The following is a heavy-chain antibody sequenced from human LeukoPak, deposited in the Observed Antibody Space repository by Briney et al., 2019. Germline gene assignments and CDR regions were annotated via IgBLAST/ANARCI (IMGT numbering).Heavy chain of an antibody. V-gene: IGHV3-30*03. CDR2: ISYDGSIK. J-gene: IGHJ4*02. CDR3: ARGAFDYYDSSGLYYFDY. Sequence: GGSLRLSCAASAFTFSNYGMHWVRQAPGKGLEWVALISYDGSIKFYADSVKGRFTISRDNSKNTLYLQMNSLRAEDTAVYYCARGAFDYYDSSGLYYFDYWGQGTLVTVSS. CDR1: AFTFSNYG. D-gene: IGHD3-22*01.